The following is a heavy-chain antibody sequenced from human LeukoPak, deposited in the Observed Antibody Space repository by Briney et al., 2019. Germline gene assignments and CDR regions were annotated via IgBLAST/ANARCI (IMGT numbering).Heavy chain of an antibody. Sequence: GRSLRLSCAASGFTFDDYAMHWVRQAPGKGLEWVSGISWNSGSIGYADSVKGRFTISRDNAKNSLYLQMNSLRAEDTAVYYCAEDQAYCSGGSCYSFDYWGQGTLVTVSS. CDR3: AEDQAYCSGGSCYSFDY. V-gene: IGHV3-9*01. D-gene: IGHD2-15*01. CDR1: GFTFDDYA. CDR2: ISWNSGSI. J-gene: IGHJ4*02.